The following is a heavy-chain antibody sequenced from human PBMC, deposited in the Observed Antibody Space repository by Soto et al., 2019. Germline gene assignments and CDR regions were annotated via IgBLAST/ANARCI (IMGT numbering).Heavy chain of an antibody. D-gene: IGHD3-9*01. Sequence: QVRLVESGGGVVQPGRSLRLSCAVSGFSFNNYGMHWVRQAPGKGLEWVAVIWSDGSNKYNADSVKGRFTISRDNSKNTLYLQMNSLRVEDTALYYGARDPPDDDRGHYAFDIWGQGTMVTVSS. CDR3: ARDPPDDDRGHYAFDI. CDR1: GFSFNNYG. J-gene: IGHJ3*02. V-gene: IGHV3-33*01. CDR2: IWSDGSNK.